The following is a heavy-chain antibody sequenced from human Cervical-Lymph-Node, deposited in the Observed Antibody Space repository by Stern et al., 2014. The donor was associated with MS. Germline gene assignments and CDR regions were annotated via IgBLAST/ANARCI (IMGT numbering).Heavy chain of an antibody. Sequence: EVHLVESGGGLVQPGGSLRLSCAASGFTFSTYAFSWVRQAPGKGLAWVSSISDSGVYTYYADSVKGRFTISRDNSKSMLYLEMQSLRAEDTAVYHCAKDLGRGVVVVPLYGLDVWGQGTTVTVSS. D-gene: IGHD2-2*01. J-gene: IGHJ6*02. CDR2: ISDSGVYT. V-gene: IGHV3-23*04. CDR1: GFTFSTYA. CDR3: AKDLGRGVVVVPLYGLDV.